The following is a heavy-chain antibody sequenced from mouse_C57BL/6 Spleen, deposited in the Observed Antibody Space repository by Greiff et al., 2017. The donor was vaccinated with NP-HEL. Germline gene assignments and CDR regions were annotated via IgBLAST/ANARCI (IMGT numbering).Heavy chain of an antibody. J-gene: IGHJ3*01. CDR2: IYPGDGDT. CDR3: ARGGYDYDVGFAY. CDR1: GYAFSSYW. Sequence: QVQLQQSGAELVKPGASVKISCKASGYAFSSYWMNWVKQRPGKGLEWIGQIYPGDGDTNYNGKFKGKATLTADKSSSTAYMQLSSLTSEDSAVYFCARGGYDYDVGFAYWGQGTLVTVSA. D-gene: IGHD2-4*01. V-gene: IGHV1-80*01.